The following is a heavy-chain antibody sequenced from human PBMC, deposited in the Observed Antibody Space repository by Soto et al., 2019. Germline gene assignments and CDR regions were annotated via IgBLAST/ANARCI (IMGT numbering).Heavy chain of an antibody. V-gene: IGHV4-28*01. Sequence: SETLSLTCAVSGYSISSSNWWGWIRQPPGKGLEWIGYIYYSGSTYYNPSLKSRVTMSVDTSKNQFSLKLSSVTAVDTAVYYFAKHPGACGVAPHPCSAPWGKGPWVPV. CDR1: GYSISSSNW. CDR2: IYYSGST. CDR3: AKHPGACGVAPHPCSAP. J-gene: IGHJ5*02. D-gene: IGHD3-10*01.